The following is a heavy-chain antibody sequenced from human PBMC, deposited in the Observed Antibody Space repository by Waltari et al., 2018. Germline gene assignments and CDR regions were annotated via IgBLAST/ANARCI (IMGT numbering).Heavy chain of an antibody. CDR3: AADRGNGLYFDY. D-gene: IGHD2-15*01. CDR2: VHHSGST. Sequence: QVQLQESGPGLVKPSGTLSLTCAVSGASINSNYWWSWVLQSPGKGLEGIGQVHHSGSTYSTPSRKSRVTISIDWAKNQFSLNLRSVNDADTAVYYCAADRGNGLYFDYWGQGTLVTVSS. V-gene: IGHV4-4*02. J-gene: IGHJ4*02. CDR1: GASINSNYW.